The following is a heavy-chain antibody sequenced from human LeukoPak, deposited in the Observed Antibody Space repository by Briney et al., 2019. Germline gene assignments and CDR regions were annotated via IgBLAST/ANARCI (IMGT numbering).Heavy chain of an antibody. D-gene: IGHD2-8*02. J-gene: IGHJ4*02. CDR3: ARDPTGGYRHFDF. CDR1: GFTFTSYA. CDR2: ISYHGTNK. Sequence: PGGSLRLSCAASGFTFTSYAMHWVRQAPGKGLEWVALISYHGTNKYYADSVKGRFTISSDNSKNTLYLQMNSLRTEDTAVYYCARDPTGGYRHFDFWGQETLVTVSS. V-gene: IGHV3-30-3*01.